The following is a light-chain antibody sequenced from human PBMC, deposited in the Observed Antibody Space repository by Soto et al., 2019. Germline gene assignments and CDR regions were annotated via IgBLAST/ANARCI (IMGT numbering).Light chain of an antibody. V-gene: IGLV2-23*02. J-gene: IGLJ2*01. CDR3: CSYASSTTYVI. CDR2: EVT. CDR1: NSDVGRYNL. Sequence: QSVLTQPASVSGSPGQSITISCTGTNSDVGRYNLVSWYQQRPGQAPQVLIYEVTKRPSGVSDRFSGSKSGNTASLTISGLQDEDEGEYFCCSYASSTTYVIFGGGTKLTVL.